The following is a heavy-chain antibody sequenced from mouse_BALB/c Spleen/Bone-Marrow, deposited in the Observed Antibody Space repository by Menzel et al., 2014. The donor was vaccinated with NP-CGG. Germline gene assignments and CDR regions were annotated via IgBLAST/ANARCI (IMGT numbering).Heavy chain of an antibody. Sequence: DVMLVESGGGLVQPGGSLILSCATSGFTFTDYYMSWVRQPPGKALEWLGFIRNKANGYTTEYSASVKGRFTISRDNSQSILYLQMNTLRAEDSATYYCARDGYDDYWGQGTTLTVSS. CDR2: IRNKANGYTT. D-gene: IGHD2-2*01. J-gene: IGHJ2*01. CDR1: GFTFTDYY. CDR3: ARDGYDDY. V-gene: IGHV7-3*02.